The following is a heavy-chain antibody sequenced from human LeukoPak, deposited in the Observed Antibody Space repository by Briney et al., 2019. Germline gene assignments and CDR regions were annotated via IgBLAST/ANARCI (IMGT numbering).Heavy chain of an antibody. CDR1: GFTFSSYA. D-gene: IGHD3-3*01. CDR3: ARVPLRFLEQGALDY. V-gene: IGHV3-30-3*01. Sequence: GGSLRLSCAASGFTFSSYAMHWVRQAPGKGLEWVAVISYDGSNKYYADSVKGRFTISRDNSKNTLCLQMNSLRAEDTAVYYCARVPLRFLEQGALDYWGQGTLVTVSS. J-gene: IGHJ4*02. CDR2: ISYDGSNK.